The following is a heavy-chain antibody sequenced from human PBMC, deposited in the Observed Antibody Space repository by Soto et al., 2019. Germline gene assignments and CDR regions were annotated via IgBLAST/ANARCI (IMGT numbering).Heavy chain of an antibody. CDR1: AYKFTTFW. V-gene: IGHV5-10-1*01. Sequence: PGESLKISCKASAYKFTTFWLNWVRHTPGKGLEWLGRIDPTDPFTNYSPPFEGHVTISVDRSISTAYLQWNSLQASDTAIYYCARPASGGSRDAFDVWGQGTTVTVSS. J-gene: IGHJ3*01. CDR3: ARPASGGSRDAFDV. D-gene: IGHD2-15*01. CDR2: IDPTDPFT.